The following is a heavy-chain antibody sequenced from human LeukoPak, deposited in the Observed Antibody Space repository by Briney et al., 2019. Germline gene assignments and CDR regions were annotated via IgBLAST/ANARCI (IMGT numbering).Heavy chain of an antibody. D-gene: IGHD1-1*01. J-gene: IGHJ5*02. Sequence: SETLSLTCTVSDGSIISSDYYWGWIRQPPGKGLEWIGSISDSGNTYYNPSLRSRVTISVDTSKNQFSLKVNSVTAADAAAYYWAGDCCHNRSWFDPWGQGILVTVSS. CDR2: ISDSGNT. CDR1: DGSIISSDYY. CDR3: AGDCCHNRSWFDP. V-gene: IGHV4-39*07.